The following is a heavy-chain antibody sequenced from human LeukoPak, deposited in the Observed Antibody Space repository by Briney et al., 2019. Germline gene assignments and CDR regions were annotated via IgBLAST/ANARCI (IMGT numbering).Heavy chain of an antibody. CDR2: IYYSGST. J-gene: IGHJ5*02. V-gene: IGHV4-39*06. CDR1: GGSISSSSYY. Sequence: PSETLSLTCTVSGGSISSSSYYWGWIRQPPGKGLEWIGSIYYSGSTYYNPSLKSRVTISVDTSKNQFALKLSSVPAADTAVYYCARGPLGYSSSSISNWFDPWGQGTLVTVSS. CDR3: ARGPLGYSSSSISNWFDP. D-gene: IGHD6-6*01.